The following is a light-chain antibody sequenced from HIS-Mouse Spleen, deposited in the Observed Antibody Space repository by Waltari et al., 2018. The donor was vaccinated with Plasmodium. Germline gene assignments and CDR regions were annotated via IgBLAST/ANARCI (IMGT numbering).Light chain of an antibody. CDR2: EGS. V-gene: IGLV2-23*01. Sequence: QSALTQPASVSGSPGQSITISCTGTSSDVGSYNLVSWYQQHPGKAPKLMIYEGSKRPSGVSNRFSCSKSGNTASLTIAGLQPEDEADYYCCSYAGSSTLVFGGGTKLTVL. CDR1: SSDVGSYNL. CDR3: CSYAGSSTLV. J-gene: IGLJ2*01.